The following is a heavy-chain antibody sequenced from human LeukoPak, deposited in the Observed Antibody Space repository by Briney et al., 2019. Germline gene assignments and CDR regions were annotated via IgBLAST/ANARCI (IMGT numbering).Heavy chain of an antibody. D-gene: IGHD6-19*01. CDR1: GGTFSSYA. J-gene: IGHJ4*02. V-gene: IGHV1-69*05. Sequence: GASVKVSCKASGGTFSSYAISWVRQAPGQGLKWIGGIIPIFGTANYAQKFQGRVTITTDESTSTAYMELSRLRSEDTAVYYCARVSGWFTGEYYFDYWGQGTLVTVSS. CDR3: ARVSGWFTGEYYFDY. CDR2: IIPIFGTA.